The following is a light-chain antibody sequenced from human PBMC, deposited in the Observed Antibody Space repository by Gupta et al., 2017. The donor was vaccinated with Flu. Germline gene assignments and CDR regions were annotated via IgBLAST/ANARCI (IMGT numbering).Light chain of an antibody. CDR3: RQTLQNPPAFT. Sequence: DIVMTQSPLSLPVTPGEPASISCRSSRSLLHSNGYNYLDWYLQKPGQSPHLLIYLVSNRASGVTDRCSGSGEGTDFTLQIIRGEADDVGVYYCRQTLQNPPAFTFGQGTRLEIK. V-gene: IGKV2-28*01. CDR2: LVS. J-gene: IGKJ5*01. CDR1: RSLLHSNGYNY.